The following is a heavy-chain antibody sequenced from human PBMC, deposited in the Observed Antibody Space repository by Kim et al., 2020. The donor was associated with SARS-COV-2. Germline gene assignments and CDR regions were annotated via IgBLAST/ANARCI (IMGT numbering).Heavy chain of an antibody. V-gene: IGHV1-2*04. CDR1: GYTFTGYY. CDR2: INPNSGGT. D-gene: IGHD3-10*01. Sequence: ASVKVSCKASGYTFTGYYMHWVRQAPGQGLEWMGWINPNSGGTNYSQKFQGWVTMTRDTSISTAYMELSRLRSDDTAVYYCAREDPRVGSVNSWGQGTLVTLSS. J-gene: IGHJ4*02. CDR3: AREDPRVGSVNS.